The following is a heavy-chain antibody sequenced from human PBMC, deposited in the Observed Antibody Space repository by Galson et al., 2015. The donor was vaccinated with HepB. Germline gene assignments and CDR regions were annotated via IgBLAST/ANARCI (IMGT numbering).Heavy chain of an antibody. Sequence: SLRLSCAASGFTFSSYGMHWVRQAPGKGLEWVAVIWYDGSNKYYADSVKGRFTISRDNSKNTLYLQMNSLRAEDTAVYYCAKDGVRADRPPSSTSCYTGFGAFDIWGQGTMVTVSS. J-gene: IGHJ3*02. V-gene: IGHV3-33*06. D-gene: IGHD2-2*02. CDR3: AKDGVRADRPPSSTSCYTGFGAFDI. CDR2: IWYDGSNK. CDR1: GFTFSSYG.